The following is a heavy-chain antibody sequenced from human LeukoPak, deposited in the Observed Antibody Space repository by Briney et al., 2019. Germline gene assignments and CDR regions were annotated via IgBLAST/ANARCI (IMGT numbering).Heavy chain of an antibody. CDR2: INIDGSTT. J-gene: IGHJ6*02. V-gene: IGHV3-74*01. Sequence: GGSLRLSCAASGFSFSSYWMHWVRHAPGKGLVWVSRINIDGSTTTYADSVKGRFTISRDNAKNTLSLQMNSLRAEDTALYYCAKNVRSNYYYGMDVWGQGTTVTVSS. D-gene: IGHD2/OR15-2a*01. CDR1: GFSFSSYW. CDR3: AKNVRSNYYYGMDV.